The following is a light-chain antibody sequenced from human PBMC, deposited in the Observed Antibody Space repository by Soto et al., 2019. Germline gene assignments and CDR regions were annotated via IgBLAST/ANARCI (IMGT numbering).Light chain of an antibody. CDR3: QQYDNWPWT. CDR1: QTISSW. CDR2: KAS. V-gene: IGKV1-5*03. J-gene: IGKJ1*01. Sequence: DIQMTQSPSTLSGSVGDRVTITCRASQTISSWLAWYQQKPGKAPKLLIYKASTLKSGVPSRFSGSGSGTDFTLTISSLQSEDFAVYYCQQYDNWPWTFGQGTKWIS.